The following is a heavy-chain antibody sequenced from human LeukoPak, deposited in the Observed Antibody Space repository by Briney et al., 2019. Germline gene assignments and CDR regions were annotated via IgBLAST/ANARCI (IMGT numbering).Heavy chain of an antibody. J-gene: IGHJ4*02. V-gene: IGHV1-2*02. CDR1: GYTFTGYY. CDR2: INPNSGGT. D-gene: IGHD3-16*01. Sequence: ASVKVSCKASGYTFTGYYMHWVRQAPGQGLEWMGWINPNSGGTNYARKFQGRVTMTRDTSISTAYMELSRLRSDDTAVYYCVTYYVYVCGSPIDYWGQGTLVTVSS. CDR3: VTYYVYVCGSPIDY.